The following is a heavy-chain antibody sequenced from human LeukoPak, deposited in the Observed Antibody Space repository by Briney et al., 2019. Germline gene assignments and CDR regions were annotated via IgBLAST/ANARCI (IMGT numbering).Heavy chain of an antibody. V-gene: IGHV3-74*01. J-gene: IGHJ4*02. D-gene: IGHD3-22*01. CDR1: EFTFSAYW. CDR3: ARDLELTYYDSSGYDY. Sequence: PGGSLRLSCAASEFTFSAYWMHWVRQVPGKGLVWVSRINGDGSSTSYAGSVKGRFTISRDNAKNTLYLQMNSLRAEDTAVYYCARDLELTYYDSSGYDYWGQGTPVTVSS. CDR2: INGDGSST.